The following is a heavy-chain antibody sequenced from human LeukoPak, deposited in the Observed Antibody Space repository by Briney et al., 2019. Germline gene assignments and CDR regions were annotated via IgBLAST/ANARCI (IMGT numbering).Heavy chain of an antibody. CDR3: ARGPGGYSYGLPFDY. CDR2: IIPIFGTA. CDR1: GGTFSSYA. D-gene: IGHD5-18*01. Sequence: ASVKVSCKASGGTFSSYAISWVRQAPGQGLEWMGGIIPIFGTANYAQKFQGRVTITTDESTSTAYMELSSLRSEDTAVYYCARGPGGYSYGLPFDYWGQGTLVTVS. V-gene: IGHV1-69*05. J-gene: IGHJ4*02.